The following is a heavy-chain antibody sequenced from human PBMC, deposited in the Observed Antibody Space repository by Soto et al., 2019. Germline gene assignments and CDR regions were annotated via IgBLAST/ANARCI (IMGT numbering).Heavy chain of an antibody. V-gene: IGHV1-69*02. CDR2: IITILGIA. CDR3: ARAPLHYYDSSGYLDY. D-gene: IGHD3-22*01. Sequence: GASVKVSCKASGGTFSSYTISWVRQAPGQGLEWMGRIITILGIANYAQKFQGRVTITADKSTSTAYMELSSLRSEDTAVYYCARAPLHYYDSSGYLDYWGQGTLVTVS. CDR1: GGTFSSYT. J-gene: IGHJ4*02.